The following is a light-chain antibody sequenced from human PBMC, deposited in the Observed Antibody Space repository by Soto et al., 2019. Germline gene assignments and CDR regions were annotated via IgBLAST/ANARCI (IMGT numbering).Light chain of an antibody. V-gene: IGLV1-47*01. CDR1: SSNIGSNY. Sequence: QSVLTQPPSASGTPGQRVTISCSGSSSNIGSNYVYWYQQLPGTAPKLLIYRNNQRPSGVPDRFSGSKSGNLASLAISGLRFQDEADYYCAAWDDSLSGVVFGGGTKVTVL. CDR3: AAWDDSLSGVV. CDR2: RNN. J-gene: IGLJ2*01.